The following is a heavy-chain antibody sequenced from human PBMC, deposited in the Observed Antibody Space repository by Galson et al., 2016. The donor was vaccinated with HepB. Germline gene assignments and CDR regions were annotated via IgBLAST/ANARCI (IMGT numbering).Heavy chain of an antibody. CDR2: IIPLFGTG. Sequence: SVKVSCKVSGGTFNTYAISWVRQAPGQGLDWMGGIIPLFGTGNYAQKFQGRLTMTADELTSTVYMELNRVGSEDTATYYCARDIKAWGAFYYGLEVWGQGTTGIVTS. CDR1: GGTFNTYA. J-gene: IGHJ6*02. D-gene: IGHD3-10*01. V-gene: IGHV1-69*13. CDR3: ARDIKAWGAFYYGLEV.